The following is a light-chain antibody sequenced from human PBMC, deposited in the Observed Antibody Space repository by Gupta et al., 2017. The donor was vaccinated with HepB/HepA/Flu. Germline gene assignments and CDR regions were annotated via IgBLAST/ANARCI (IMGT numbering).Light chain of an antibody. CDR1: QGIRDD. J-gene: IGKJ1*01. CDR3: LQDYSYPWT. V-gene: IGKV1-6*01. CDR2: AAT. Sequence: AIQMTQSQSSLSASIGDRVTITCRASQGIRDDLGWFQQKPGKAPKLLIYAATGLESGVPSRFSGSGSGTDFTLTISSLQPEDFATYYCLQDYSYPWTFGQGTKVDIK.